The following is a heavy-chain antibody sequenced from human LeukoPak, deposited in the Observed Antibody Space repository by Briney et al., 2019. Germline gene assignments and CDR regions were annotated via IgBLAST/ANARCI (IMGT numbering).Heavy chain of an antibody. CDR2: LYHSGSS. D-gene: IGHD3-10*01. Sequence: SETLSLTCSVSGGSVTTTYYWGWIRQPPGGGLEWIASLYHSGSSNYNPSLKSRVTMSVDTSKNQFSLQLTSMTAADTAIYYCTRHQTNFYGSGAPFDPWGQGTLVTVSS. J-gene: IGHJ5*02. CDR1: GGSVTTTYY. CDR3: TRHQTNFYGSGAPFDP. V-gene: IGHV4-39*01.